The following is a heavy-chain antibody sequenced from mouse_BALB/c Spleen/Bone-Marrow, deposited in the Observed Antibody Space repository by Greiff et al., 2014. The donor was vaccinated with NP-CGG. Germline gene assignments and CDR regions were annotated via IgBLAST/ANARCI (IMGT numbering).Heavy chain of an antibody. V-gene: IGHV14-3*02. Sequence: VQLKESGAGLVKPGASVKLSCTASGFNIKDTYIHWVKQRPEQGLEWIGRIDPANGNTKYGPKFQGRATVTTDTSSNTASLQLSNLTSEDTAVYYCARSGDGPFAYWGQGTLVPVSA. CDR1: GFNIKDTY. J-gene: IGHJ3*01. CDR3: ARSGDGPFAY. CDR2: IDPANGNT. D-gene: IGHD2-3*01.